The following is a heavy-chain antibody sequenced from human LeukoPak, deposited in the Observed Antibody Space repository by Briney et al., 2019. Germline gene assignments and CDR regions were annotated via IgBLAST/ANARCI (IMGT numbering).Heavy chain of an antibody. CDR1: GYTFTGYY. CDR3: ARNYYYDSSGYYAFDI. J-gene: IGHJ3*02. D-gene: IGHD3-22*01. CDR2: INPNSGGT. Sequence: ASVKVSCKASGYTFTGYYMHWVRQAPGQGLEWMGRINPNSGGTNYAQEFQGRVTMTRDTSISTAYMELSRLRSDDTAVYYCARNYYYDSSGYYAFDIWGQGTMVTVSS. V-gene: IGHV1-2*06.